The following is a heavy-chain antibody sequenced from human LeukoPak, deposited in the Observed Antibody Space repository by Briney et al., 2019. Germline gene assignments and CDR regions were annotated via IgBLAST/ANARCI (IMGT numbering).Heavy chain of an antibody. V-gene: IGHV3-23*01. CDR3: AKDGPLYYYDSSGRNGGFDY. J-gene: IGHJ4*02. CDR1: GFTFSSYA. CDR2: ISGSGGST. D-gene: IGHD3-22*01. Sequence: GGSLRLSCAASGFTFSSYAMSWVRQAPGKGLEWVSAISGSGGSTYYADSVKGRFTISRDNSQNTLYLQMNSLRAEDTAVYYCAKDGPLYYYDSSGRNGGFDYWGQGTLVTVSS.